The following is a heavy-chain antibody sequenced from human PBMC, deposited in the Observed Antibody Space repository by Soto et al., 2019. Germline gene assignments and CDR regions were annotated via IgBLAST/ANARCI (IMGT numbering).Heavy chain of an antibody. CDR3: ARDLNAREYSSSWPRMDV. CDR1: GGTFSSYA. J-gene: IGHJ6*02. Sequence: SVKVSCKASGGTFSSYAISWVRQAPGQGLEWMGGIIPIFGTANYAQKFQGRVTITADESTSTAYMELSSLRSEDTAVYYCARDLNAREYSSSWPRMDVWGQGXTVTVSS. V-gene: IGHV1-69*13. D-gene: IGHD6-13*01. CDR2: IIPIFGTA.